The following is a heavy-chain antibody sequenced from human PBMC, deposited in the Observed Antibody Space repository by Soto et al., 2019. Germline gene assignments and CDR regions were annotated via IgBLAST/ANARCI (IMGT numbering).Heavy chain of an antibody. V-gene: IGHV1-69*01. Sequence: QVQLVQSGAEVKKPGSSVKVSCKASGGTFSIYALSWVRQAPGQGLEWMGGIIPISGIANYAQKFQGRVTITADESTSTVYMEMSSLRSEATAVYYCARPEFSDQYYYGMDGWGQGTTVTVSS. CDR3: ARPEFSDQYYYGMDG. D-gene: IGHD3-10*01. J-gene: IGHJ6*02. CDR1: GGTFSIYA. CDR2: IIPISGIA.